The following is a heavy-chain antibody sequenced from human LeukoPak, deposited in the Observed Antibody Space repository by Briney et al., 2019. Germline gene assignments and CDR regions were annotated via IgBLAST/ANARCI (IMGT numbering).Heavy chain of an antibody. J-gene: IGHJ2*01. CDR3: ARAKEPEWVWSSGWYFDL. CDR2: IIPILGIA. Sequence: SVTVSCKASGGTFSSYAISWVRQAPGQRLEWMGRIIPILGIANYAQKFQGRVTITADKSTSTAYMELSSLRSEDTAVYYCARAKEPEWVWSSGWYFDLWGRGTLVTVSS. D-gene: IGHD6-19*01. CDR1: GGTFSSYA. V-gene: IGHV1-69*04.